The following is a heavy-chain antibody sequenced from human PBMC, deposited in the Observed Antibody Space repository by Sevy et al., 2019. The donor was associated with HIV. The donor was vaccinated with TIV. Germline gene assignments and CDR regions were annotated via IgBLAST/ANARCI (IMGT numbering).Heavy chain of an antibody. D-gene: IGHD3-22*01. CDR2: ISYDGSNK. CDR1: GFTFSSYG. J-gene: IGHJ3*02. V-gene: IGHV3-30*18. Sequence: GGSLRLSCAASGFTFSSYGMHWVRQAPGKGLEWVAVISYDGSNKYYADSVKGRFTISRDNSKNTLYLQMNSLRAEDTAVYYCAKGPHYYDSSGYSDVFDIWGQGTMVTVSS. CDR3: AKGPHYYDSSGYSDVFDI.